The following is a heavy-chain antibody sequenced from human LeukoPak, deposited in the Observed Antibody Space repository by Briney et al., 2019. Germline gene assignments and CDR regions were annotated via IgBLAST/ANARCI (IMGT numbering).Heavy chain of an antibody. D-gene: IGHD3-10*01. CDR3: ARGPLLYYYGSGSYYDY. Sequence: SETLSLTCAVYGGSFSGYYWSWIRQPPGKGREWIGEINHSGSTNYNPSLKSRVTISVDTSKNQFSLKLSSVTAADTAVYYCARGPLLYYYGSGSYYDYWGQGTLVTVSS. CDR2: INHSGST. CDR1: GGSFSGYY. J-gene: IGHJ4*02. V-gene: IGHV4-34*01.